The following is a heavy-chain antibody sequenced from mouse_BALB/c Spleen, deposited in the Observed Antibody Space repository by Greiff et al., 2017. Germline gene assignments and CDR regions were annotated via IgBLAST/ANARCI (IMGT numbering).Heavy chain of an antibody. Sequence: DVQLVESGGGLVQPGGSRKLSCAASGFTFSSFGMHWVRQAPEKGLEWVAYISSGSSTIYYADTVKGRFTISRGNPKNTLFLQMTSLRSEDTAMYYCAREEITTAMDYWGQGTSVTVSA. CDR3: AREEITTAMDY. D-gene: IGHD2-4*01. J-gene: IGHJ4*01. V-gene: IGHV5-17*02. CDR1: GFTFSSFG. CDR2: ISSGSSTI.